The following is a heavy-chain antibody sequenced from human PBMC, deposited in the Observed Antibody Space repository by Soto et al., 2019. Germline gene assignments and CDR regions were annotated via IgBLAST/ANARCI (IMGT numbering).Heavy chain of an antibody. CDR2: IFYSGNT. CDR3: VRLIGNSWLDF. Sequence: ETLYLTCTVSGGSISKNYWSWIRQPPGKGLEWIGYIFYSGNTNYNPSLKSRVTISVDTSKNQFSLHLNSVTPEDTAVYYCVRLIGNSWLDFWGQGTLVTVSS. J-gene: IGHJ5*01. CDR1: GGSISKNY. V-gene: IGHV4-59*12. D-gene: IGHD1-26*01.